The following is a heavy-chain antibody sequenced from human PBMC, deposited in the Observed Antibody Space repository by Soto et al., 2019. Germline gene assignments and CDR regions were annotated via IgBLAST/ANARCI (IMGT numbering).Heavy chain of an antibody. CDR1: GYSFTTNW. D-gene: IGHD6-13*01. J-gene: IGHJ1*01. CDR3: ARHSGVAEDGTD. Sequence: PGESLKISCKGSGYSFTTNWIGWVRQMPGRGLEWMGVIYPGDSDTRYSPSFQGQVAISADKSIDTACLQWSSLKASDTAMYYCARHSGVAEDGTDWGQGTQVTVS. V-gene: IGHV5-51*01. CDR2: IYPGDSDT.